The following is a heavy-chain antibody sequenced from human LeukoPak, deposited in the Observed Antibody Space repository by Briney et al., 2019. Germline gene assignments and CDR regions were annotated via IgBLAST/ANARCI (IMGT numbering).Heavy chain of an antibody. Sequence: PGGSLRLSCAASGFTLSSYIMNSVRQAPGKGLGWGSSISSSSSYIYYADSVKGRFTISRDNAKKSLYLQMNSLRAEDTAVYYCAREPPYDSSGYIMPFDYWGQGTLVTVSS. J-gene: IGHJ4*02. D-gene: IGHD3-22*01. CDR2: ISSSSSYI. CDR3: AREPPYDSSGYIMPFDY. V-gene: IGHV3-21*01. CDR1: GFTLSSYI.